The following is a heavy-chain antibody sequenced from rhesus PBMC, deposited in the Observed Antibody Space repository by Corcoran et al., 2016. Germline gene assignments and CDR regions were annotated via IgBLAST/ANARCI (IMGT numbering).Heavy chain of an antibody. V-gene: IGHV3S5*01. CDR1: GFTFSSYG. Sequence: EVQLVETGGGLVQPGGSLKLSCAASGFTFSSYGMSWVRQAPGKGLEWLLAINMGGGRPYYAESVKGRFTISRDNSKNPLSLQMNSLRAEDTAVYYCAKAGGAAAVVWGQGVLVTVSS. J-gene: IGHJ4*01. CDR2: INMGGGRP. D-gene: IGHD6-25*01. CDR3: AKAGGAAAVV.